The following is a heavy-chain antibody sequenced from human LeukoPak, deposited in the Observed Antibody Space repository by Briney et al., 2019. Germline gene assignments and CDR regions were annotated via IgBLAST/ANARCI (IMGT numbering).Heavy chain of an antibody. CDR3: ACATIFGVAHDAFDI. Sequence: PSETLSLTCAVSGYSISSGYYWGGSRQPPGQGGGGIGGIYHSGSTYYNPSLKGRLTISVDTSKNQFSLKLSSVTAADTAVYYCACATIFGVAHDAFDIWGQGTMVTVSS. CDR2: IYHSGST. J-gene: IGHJ3*02. V-gene: IGHV4-38-2*01. CDR1: GYSISSGYY. D-gene: IGHD3-3*01.